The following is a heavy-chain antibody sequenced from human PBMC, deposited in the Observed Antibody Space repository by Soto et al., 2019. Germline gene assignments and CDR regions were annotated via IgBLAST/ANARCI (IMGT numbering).Heavy chain of an antibody. V-gene: IGHV4-34*01. CDR2: INHSGST. J-gene: IGHJ5*02. Sequence: PSDTLSLTCAVYGGSFSGYYWSWIRQPPGKGLEWIGEINHSGSTNYNPSLKSRVTISVDTSKNQFSLKLSSVTAADTAVYYCARHWDYENDGADLFDPWGHGTLVTVSS. CDR3: ARHWDYENDGADLFDP. D-gene: IGHD1-7*01. CDR1: GGSFSGYY.